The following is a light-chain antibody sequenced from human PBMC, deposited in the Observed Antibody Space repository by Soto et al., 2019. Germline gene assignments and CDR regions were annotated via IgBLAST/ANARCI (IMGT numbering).Light chain of an antibody. J-gene: IGLJ1*01. Sequence: QSVLTQPPSASGTPGQRVTISCSGSSSNIGSNTVNWYQQLPGTSPKLLIYSSNQRPSGVPDRFSGSKSGTSASLAISGLQSEDEADYYCQSYDSSLSGSVFGSGTKLTVL. CDR2: SSN. V-gene: IGLV1-44*01. CDR3: QSYDSSLSGSV. CDR1: SSNIGSNT.